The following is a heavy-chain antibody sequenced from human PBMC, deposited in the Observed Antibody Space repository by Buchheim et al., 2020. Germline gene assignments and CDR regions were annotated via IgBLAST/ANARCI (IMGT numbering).Heavy chain of an antibody. CDR3: TRGSVTVDY. V-gene: IGHV1-18*03. J-gene: IGHJ4*02. CDR1: GYEFTTYG. Sequence: QVQLVQSGPEVKKPGASVTVSCRSSGYEFTTYGITWVRQAPGQGLEWLGWVSAFNGRTDYAQKVQGRVSMTPDTSTSTAYMELRSLRSDDMAVYYCTRGSVTVDYWGQGTL. CDR2: VSAFNGRT. D-gene: IGHD4-11*01.